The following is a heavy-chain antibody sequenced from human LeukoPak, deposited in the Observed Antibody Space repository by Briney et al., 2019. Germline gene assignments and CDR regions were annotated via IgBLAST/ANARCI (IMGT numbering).Heavy chain of an antibody. V-gene: IGHV3-23*01. CDR1: EFTFSTYA. Sequence: GGSLRLSCAASEFTFSTYAMSWVRQAPGKGLEWVPAISGSGGSTYYADSVKGRFTISRDNSKNTLYLQMNSLRVEDTAVYYCAKATVPAMVAHFDYWGQGTLVTVSS. CDR2: ISGSGGST. D-gene: IGHD5-18*01. J-gene: IGHJ4*02. CDR3: AKATVPAMVAHFDY.